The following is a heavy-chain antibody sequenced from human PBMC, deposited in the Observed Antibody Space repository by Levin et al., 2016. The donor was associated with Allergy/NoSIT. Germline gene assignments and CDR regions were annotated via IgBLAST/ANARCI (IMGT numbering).Heavy chain of an antibody. V-gene: IGHV3-7*03. CDR2: IKQDGSEK. CDR3: ARDMAHRYYYDSSGYYSAEYFQH. D-gene: IGHD3-22*01. J-gene: IGHJ1*01. CDR1: GFTFSSYW. Sequence: GESLKISCAASGFTFSSYWMSWVRQAPGKGLEWVANIKQDGSEKYYVDSVKGRFTISRDNAKNSLYLQMNSLRAEDTAVYYCARDMAHRYYYDSSGYYSAEYFQHWGQGTLVTVSS.